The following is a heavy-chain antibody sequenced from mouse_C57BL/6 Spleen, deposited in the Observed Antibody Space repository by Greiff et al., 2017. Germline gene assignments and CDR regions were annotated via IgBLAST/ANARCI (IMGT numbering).Heavy chain of an antibody. CDR3: ARELPGLAY. Sequence: EVKLVESGGGLVKPGGSLKLSCAASGFTFSSYAMSWVRQTPEKRLEWVATISDGGSYTYYPDNVKGRFTISRDNAKNNLYLQMSHLKSEDTAMYYCARELPGLAYWGQGTLVTVSA. V-gene: IGHV5-4*01. CDR2: ISDGGSYT. J-gene: IGHJ3*01. CDR1: GFTFSSYA. D-gene: IGHD2-12*01.